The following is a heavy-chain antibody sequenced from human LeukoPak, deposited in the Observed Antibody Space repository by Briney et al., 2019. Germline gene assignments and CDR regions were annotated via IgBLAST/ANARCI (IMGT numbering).Heavy chain of an antibody. D-gene: IGHD2/OR15-2a*01. V-gene: IGHV3-64*01. CDR3: ARLGIVERDAFDI. CDR1: GLTFSSYA. J-gene: IGHJ3*02. Sequence: GGSLRLSCAASGLTFSSYAMHWVRQAPGKGLEYVSAISSNGGSTYYANSVKGRFTISRDNSKNTLYLQMGSLRAEDMAVYYCARLGIVERDAFDIWGQGTMVTVSS. CDR2: ISSNGGST.